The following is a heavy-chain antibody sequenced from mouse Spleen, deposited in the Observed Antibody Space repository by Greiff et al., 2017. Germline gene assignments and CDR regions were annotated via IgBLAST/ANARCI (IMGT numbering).Heavy chain of an antibody. Sequence: QVQLQQPGAELVKPRASVKMSCKASGYTFTSYWITWVQQRPGQGLAWIGDIYPGSGSSNYIENFKSKATLTVDTSSSTAYMQLSSLTSEDSAVYYCARFGGDSSGYGYFDYWGQGTTLTVSS. J-gene: IGHJ2*01. D-gene: IGHD3-2*02. CDR1: GYTFTSYW. CDR3: ARFGGDSSGYGYFDY. V-gene: IGHV1-55*01. CDR2: IYPGSGSS.